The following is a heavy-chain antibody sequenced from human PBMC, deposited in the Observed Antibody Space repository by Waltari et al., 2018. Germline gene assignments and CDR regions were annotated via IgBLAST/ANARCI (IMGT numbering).Heavy chain of an antibody. D-gene: IGHD3-10*01. V-gene: IGHV3-23*01. CDR3: AKDTRTMVRGAVFDY. J-gene: IGHJ4*02. Sequence: EVQLLESGGGLVQPGGSLRLSCAASGFTFSSYAMSWVRQAPGKGLEGVSAISGSGGSTYYADSVKGRFTSSRDNSKNTLYLQMNSLRAEDTAVYYCAKDTRTMVRGAVFDYWGQGTLVTVSS. CDR1: GFTFSSYA. CDR2: ISGSGGST.